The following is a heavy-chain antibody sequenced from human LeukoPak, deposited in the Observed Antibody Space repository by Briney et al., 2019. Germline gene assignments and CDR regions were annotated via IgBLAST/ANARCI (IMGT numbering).Heavy chain of an antibody. J-gene: IGHJ4*02. D-gene: IGHD3-10*01. V-gene: IGHV4-39*07. CDR2: IYYSGST. CDR1: GVSISSSSYY. CDR3: ARATMVRVVFPFGF. Sequence: SETLSLTCTVSGVSISSSSYYWGWIRQPPGKGLEWIGSIYYSGSTYYNPSLKSRVTISVDTSKNQFSLKLNSVTAADTAVYYCARATMVRVVFPFGFWGQGTLVTVSS.